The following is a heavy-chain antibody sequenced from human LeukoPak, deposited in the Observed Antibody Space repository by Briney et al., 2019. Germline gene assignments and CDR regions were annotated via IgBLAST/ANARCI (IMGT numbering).Heavy chain of an antibody. V-gene: IGHV4-31*03. CDR3: ARGGNRFGGFYFDY. CDR2: IHHSGSS. Sequence: PSQTLSLTCTVSADSLSSGGHYWAWIRQLPGKGLESIGFIHHSGSSRHNPSLKDRVAISVDASRKQFALRLSSVTAADTAIYYCARGGNRFGGFYFDYWGQGIQIIVSS. D-gene: IGHD3-10*01. CDR1: ADSLSSGGHY. J-gene: IGHJ4*02.